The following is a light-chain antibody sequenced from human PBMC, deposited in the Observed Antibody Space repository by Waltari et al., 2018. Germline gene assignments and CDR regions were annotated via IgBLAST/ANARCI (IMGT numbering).Light chain of an antibody. V-gene: IGLV3-25*03. CDR3: QSADSSGTYVV. J-gene: IGLJ2*01. CDR2: QDT. CDR1: ALPKQY. Sequence: YEMTQPPSVSVSPGQTARITCSGDALPKQYAYWYQQKPGQAPVLVIYQDTKWPSGIPERFSGSSSGTTVTLTNSGVQAEDEADYYCQSADSSGTYVVFGGGTKLTVL.